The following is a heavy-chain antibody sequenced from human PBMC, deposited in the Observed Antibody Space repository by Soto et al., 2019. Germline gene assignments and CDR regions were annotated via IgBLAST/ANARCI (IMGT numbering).Heavy chain of an antibody. CDR2: ISGSGGST. CDR1: GFTFSSYA. V-gene: IGHV3-23*01. D-gene: IGHD6-13*01. CDR3: AKGIYSSSWTYYFDY. J-gene: IGHJ4*02. Sequence: EVQLLESGGGLVQPGGSLRLSCTASGFTFSSYAMSWVRQAPGKGLEWVSAISGSGGSTYYADSVKGRFTISRDNSKNTLYLQMNSLRAEDTAVYYCAKGIYSSSWTYYFDYWGQGTLVTVSS.